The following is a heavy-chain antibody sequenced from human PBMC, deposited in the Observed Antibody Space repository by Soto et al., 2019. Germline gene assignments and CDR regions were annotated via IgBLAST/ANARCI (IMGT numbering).Heavy chain of an antibody. Sequence: QVQLVQSGAEVKKPGASVKVSCKTSGYIFTAYSMHWVRQAPGQGLEWMGVVNPSGGSAHYAQSFEGRVTLTRDTSMSTFYMELSSLISEDTAVYYCAREENCRGGTCYSEYFHHWGQGTLVTDSS. J-gene: IGHJ1*01. V-gene: IGHV1-46*01. D-gene: IGHD2-15*01. CDR3: AREENCRGGTCYSEYFHH. CDR1: GYIFTAYS. CDR2: VNPSGGSA.